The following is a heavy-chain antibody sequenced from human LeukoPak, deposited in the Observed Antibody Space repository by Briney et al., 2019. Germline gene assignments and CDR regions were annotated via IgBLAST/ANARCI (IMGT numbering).Heavy chain of an antibody. CDR2: IYSDGST. CDR1: GFTVSSNY. D-gene: IGHD6-13*01. Sequence: GGSLRLSCAASGFTVSSNYMSWVRQAPGKGLEWVSVIYSDGSTYYADSVKGRFTISRDNSKNTLYLQMNSLRAEDTAVYYCARVDIAAAGTYAFDIWGQGTMVTVSS. CDR3: ARVDIAAAGTYAFDI. J-gene: IGHJ3*02. V-gene: IGHV3-53*01.